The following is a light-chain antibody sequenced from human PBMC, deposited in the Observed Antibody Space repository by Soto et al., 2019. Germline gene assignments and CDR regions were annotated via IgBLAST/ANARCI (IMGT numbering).Light chain of an antibody. Sequence: EIVLTQSPGPLSLSPGERATLSCMASQSVSSSYLAWYQQKPGQAPRLLIYGASSRATGIPDRFSGSGSGTDFTLTISRLEPEDFAVYYCQQYGSSRTLGQGTKVDIK. CDR1: QSVSSSY. CDR3: QQYGSSRT. CDR2: GAS. J-gene: IGKJ1*01. V-gene: IGKV3-20*01.